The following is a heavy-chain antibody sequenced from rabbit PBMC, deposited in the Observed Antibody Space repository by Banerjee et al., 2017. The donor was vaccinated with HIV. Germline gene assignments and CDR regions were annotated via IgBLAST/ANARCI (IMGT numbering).Heavy chain of an antibody. J-gene: IGHJ4*01. V-gene: IGHV1S45*01. CDR2: INTTSGNT. CDR1: GFSFSNKYV. CDR3: ARDSAGREDFNL. Sequence: QEQLEESGGDLVKPEGSLTLTCTASGFSFSNKYVMCWVRQAPGKGLEWIACINTTSGNTVYASWAKGRFTVSRTSSTTVALQMTSLTVADTATYFCARDSAGREDFNLWGPGTLVTVS. D-gene: IGHD4-2*01.